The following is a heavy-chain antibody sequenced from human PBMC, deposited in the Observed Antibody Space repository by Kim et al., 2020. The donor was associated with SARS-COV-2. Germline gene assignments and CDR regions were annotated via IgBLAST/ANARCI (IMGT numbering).Heavy chain of an antibody. D-gene: IGHD3-10*01. Sequence: KPSLKSRVTILLDTSKNQFSLNLTSVTAADTAVYYCARAPIWFGELGWFDSWGQGNLVTVSS. J-gene: IGHJ5*01. V-gene: IGHV4-31*02. CDR3: ARAPIWFGELGWFDS.